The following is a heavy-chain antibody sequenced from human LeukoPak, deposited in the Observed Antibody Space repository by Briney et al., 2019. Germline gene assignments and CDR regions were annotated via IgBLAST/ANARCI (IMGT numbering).Heavy chain of an antibody. CDR3: ARSLMVRGVIMRYYYYGMDV. D-gene: IGHD3-10*01. CDR2: IIPIFGTA. J-gene: IGHJ6*02. V-gene: IGHV1-69*13. Sequence: SVKVSCKASGGTFSSYAISWVRQAPGQGLEWMRGIIPIFGTANYAQKFQGRVTITADESTSTAYMELSSLRSEDTAVYYCARSLMVRGVIMRYYYYGMDVWGQGTTVTVSS. CDR1: GGTFSSYA.